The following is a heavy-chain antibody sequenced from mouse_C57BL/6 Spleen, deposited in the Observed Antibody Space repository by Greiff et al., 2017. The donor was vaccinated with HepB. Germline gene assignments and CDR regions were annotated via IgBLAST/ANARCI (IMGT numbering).Heavy chain of an antibody. J-gene: IGHJ3*01. CDR2: INPSSGYT. V-gene: IGHV1-4*01. Sequence: QVQLKQSGAELARPGASVKMSCKASGYTFTSYTMHWVKQRPGQGLEWIGYINPSSGYTKYNQKFKDKATLTADKSSSTAYMQLSSLTSEDSAVYYCASGIYYRFAYWGQGTLVTVSA. D-gene: IGHD1-1*01. CDR1: GYTFTSYT. CDR3: ASGIYYRFAY.